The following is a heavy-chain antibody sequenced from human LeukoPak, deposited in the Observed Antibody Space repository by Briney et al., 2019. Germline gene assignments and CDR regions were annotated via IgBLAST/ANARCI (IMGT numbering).Heavy chain of an antibody. J-gene: IGHJ4*02. CDR1: GFTFDDYA. D-gene: IGHD5-12*01. V-gene: IGHV3-9*01. CDR2: ISWNSGSI. Sequence: GGSLRLSCAASGFTFDDYAMHWVRQAPGKGLEWVSGISWNSGSIGYADSVKGRFTISRDNAKNSLYLQMNSLRAEDTALYYCAKDISGIVATNPFDYWGQGTLVTVSS. CDR3: AKDISGIVATNPFDY.